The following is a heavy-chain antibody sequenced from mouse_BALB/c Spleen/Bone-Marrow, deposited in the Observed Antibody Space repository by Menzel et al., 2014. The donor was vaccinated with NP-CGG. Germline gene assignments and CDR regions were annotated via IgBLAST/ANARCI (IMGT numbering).Heavy chain of an antibody. CDR2: IYPGDGDT. CDR3: ARSDGYRALDY. J-gene: IGHJ4*01. CDR1: GYAFSNSW. Sequence: QVQLQQSGPELVKPGASVRISCQASGYAFSNSWMNWVKQGPGQGLEWIGRIYPGDGDTYYNGKFKGKATLTADKSSSTAVMQLSSLSAVDSAVYFGARSDGYRALDYWGQGTSVTVSS. D-gene: IGHD2-3*01. V-gene: IGHV1-82*01.